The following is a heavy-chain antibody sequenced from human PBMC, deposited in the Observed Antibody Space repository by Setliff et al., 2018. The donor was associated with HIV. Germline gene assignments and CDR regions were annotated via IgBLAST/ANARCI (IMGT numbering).Heavy chain of an antibody. D-gene: IGHD1-20*01. CDR2: MYTATGHP. J-gene: IGHJ4*02. CDR1: GYIFTTYA. CDR3: ARGGYDWNGIDH. V-gene: IGHV7-4-1*02. Sequence: GASVKVSCKASGYIFTTYALNWVRQAPGQGLEWMGWMYTATGHPTYAQAFRGRFALSLDTSVNTAYLQISYLKAEEDTAVYYCARGGYDWNGIDHWGPGTLVTVSS.